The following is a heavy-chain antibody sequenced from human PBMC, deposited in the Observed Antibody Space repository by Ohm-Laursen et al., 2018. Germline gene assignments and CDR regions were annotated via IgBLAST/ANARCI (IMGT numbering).Heavy chain of an antibody. V-gene: IGHV3-23*01. J-gene: IGHJ4*02. D-gene: IGHD6-19*01. CDR1: GFTFSSYA. CDR3: AKVAGPADY. Sequence: SLRLSCAASGFTFSSYAMSWVRQAPEKGLEWVSGISGSGGSPYHADSVKGRFTISRDNSKNTVHLQMNSLRAEDTAVYYCAKVAGPADYWGQGTLVTVSS. CDR2: ISGSGGSP.